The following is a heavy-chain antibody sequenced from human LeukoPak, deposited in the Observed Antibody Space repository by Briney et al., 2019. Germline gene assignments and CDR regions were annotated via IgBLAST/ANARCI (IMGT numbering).Heavy chain of an antibody. D-gene: IGHD6-13*01. V-gene: IGHV3-7*01. CDR2: IKEDGSEI. CDR3: ARSPLPHRRSWLSYSIGFDY. CDR1: GFTLSRHW. J-gene: IGHJ4*02. Sequence: GGSLRLSCAASGFTLSRHWMRGVRQAPGKGVEWVANIKEDGSEIYYADSMKGRLTISRDSAKNSLYLQMDRLRVEDTAVYYCARSPLPHRRSWLSYSIGFDYWGQGTLVTVSS.